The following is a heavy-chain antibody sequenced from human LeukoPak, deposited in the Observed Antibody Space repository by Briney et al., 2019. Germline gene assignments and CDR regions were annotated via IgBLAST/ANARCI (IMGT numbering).Heavy chain of an antibody. CDR1: GGSISDYY. D-gene: IGHD3-16*01. J-gene: IGHJ4*02. V-gene: IGHV4-59*01. CDR2: FYNSGSS. CDR3: TRGAGWLIDY. Sequence: PSETLSLTCTVSGGSISDYYRGWIRQPPGKGLEWIGYFYNSGSSTYNPSLKSRVTISVDTSKERFSLKVNSVTAADTAVYYCTRGAGWLIDYWGRGILVTVSS.